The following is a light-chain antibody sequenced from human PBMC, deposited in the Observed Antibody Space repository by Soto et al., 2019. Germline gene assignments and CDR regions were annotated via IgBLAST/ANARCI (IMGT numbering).Light chain of an antibody. Sequence: EIVLTQSPGTLSLSPGERATLSCRASQSVDSIYIAWYQQKPGQPPRLLIYSASSWATGVPARFSGSGSGTDFTLTISRLEPEDSAVYYWQQYGSSPYTFGQGTKLEIK. J-gene: IGKJ2*01. CDR2: SAS. CDR1: QSVDSIY. V-gene: IGKV3-20*01. CDR3: QQYGSSPYT.